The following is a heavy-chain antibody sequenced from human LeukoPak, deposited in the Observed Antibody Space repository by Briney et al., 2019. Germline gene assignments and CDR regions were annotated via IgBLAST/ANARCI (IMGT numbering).Heavy chain of an antibody. V-gene: IGHV3-33*01. J-gene: IGHJ6*02. D-gene: IGHD5-24*01. CDR2: IWYDGSNK. CDR1: GFTFSSYG. Sequence: GGSLRLSCAASGFTFSSYGMHWVRQAPGKGLEWVAVIWYDGSNKYYADSVKGRFTISRDNSKNTLYLQMNSLRAEDTAVYYCARAERDQRWLSYYYYYGMDVWGQGTTVTVSS. CDR3: ARAERDQRWLSYYYYYGMDV.